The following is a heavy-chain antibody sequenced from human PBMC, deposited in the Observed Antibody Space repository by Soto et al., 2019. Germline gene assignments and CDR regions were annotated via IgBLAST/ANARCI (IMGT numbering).Heavy chain of an antibody. CDR3: ARENYDILTGYYYGMDV. Sequence: GGSLRLSCAASGFTFSSYGMHWVRQAPGKGLEWVAVIWYDGSNKYYADSVKGRFTISRDNSKNTLYLQMNSLRAEDTAVYYCARENYDILTGYYYGMDVWGQGTTVTVSS. D-gene: IGHD3-9*01. J-gene: IGHJ6*02. V-gene: IGHV3-33*01. CDR2: IWYDGSNK. CDR1: GFTFSSYG.